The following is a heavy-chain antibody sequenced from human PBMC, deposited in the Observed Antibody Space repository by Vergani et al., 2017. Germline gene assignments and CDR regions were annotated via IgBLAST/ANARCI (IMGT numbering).Heavy chain of an antibody. CDR2: INPNSGGT. Sequence: QVQLVQSGAEVKKPGASVKVSCKASGYTFTSYGISWVRQAPGQGLEWMGWINPNSGGTNYAQKFQGRVTMTRDTSISTAYMELSRLRSDDTAVYYCAKDLAYQLLYIEAFDYWGQGTLVTVSS. CDR3: AKDLAYQLLYIEAFDY. V-gene: IGHV1-2*02. CDR1: GYTFTSYG. D-gene: IGHD2-2*02. J-gene: IGHJ4*02.